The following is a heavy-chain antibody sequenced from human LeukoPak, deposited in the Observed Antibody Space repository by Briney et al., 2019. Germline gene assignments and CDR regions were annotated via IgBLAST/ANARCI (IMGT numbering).Heavy chain of an antibody. CDR3: ARTLVPNILLYFDY. D-gene: IGHD2/OR15-2a*01. J-gene: IGHJ4*02. CDR1: GYTFTGYY. CDR2: INPNSGGT. Sequence: ASVKVSCKASGYTFTGYYMHWVRQAPGQGFEWMGWINPNSGGTNYAQKFQGRVTMTRDTSISTAYMELSRLRSDDTAVYYCARTLVPNILLYFDYWGQGTLVTVS. V-gene: IGHV1-2*02.